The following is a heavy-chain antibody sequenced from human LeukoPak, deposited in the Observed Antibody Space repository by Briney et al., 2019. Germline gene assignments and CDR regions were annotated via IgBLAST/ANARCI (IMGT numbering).Heavy chain of an antibody. D-gene: IGHD3-22*01. CDR3: ASFGPDSSGYYVPGDY. V-gene: IGHV1-46*01. J-gene: IGHJ4*02. Sequence: GASVKVSCKASGYTFTSYYIHWVRQAPGEGLEWMGIINPSGGSTSYAQKFQGRVTMTRDMSTSTVYMELSSLRSEDTAVYYCASFGPDSSGYYVPGDYWGQGTLVTVSS. CDR1: GYTFTSYY. CDR2: INPSGGST.